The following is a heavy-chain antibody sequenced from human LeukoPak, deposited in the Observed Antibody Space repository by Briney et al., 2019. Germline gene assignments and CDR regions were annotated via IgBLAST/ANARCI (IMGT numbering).Heavy chain of an antibody. Sequence: SETLSLTCAVSGGSICSGGYSWSWIRQPPGKGLEWIGYIYHSGSTYYNPSLKSRVTISVDRSKNQFSLKLSSVTAADTAVYYCARGRVVAATNWFDPWGQGTLVTVSS. CDR3: ARGRVVAATNWFDP. CDR2: IYHSGST. CDR1: GGSICSGGYS. J-gene: IGHJ5*02. V-gene: IGHV4-30-2*01. D-gene: IGHD2-15*01.